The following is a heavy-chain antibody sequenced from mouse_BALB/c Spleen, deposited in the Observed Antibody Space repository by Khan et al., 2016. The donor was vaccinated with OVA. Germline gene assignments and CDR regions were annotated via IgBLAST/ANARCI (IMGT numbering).Heavy chain of an antibody. J-gene: IGHJ3*01. Sequence: VQLQQSGTVLARPGASVKMSCKASGYTFTSYWMHWVKQRPGQGLEWIGDIYPGNTDTNYNQKFKGKAKLTAVTSNSTAYMELSSLTNEDSAVYYCTRRNLDVAWFAYWGQGTLVTVSA. CDR1: GYTFTSYW. CDR2: IYPGNTDT. V-gene: IGHV1-5*01. CDR3: TRRNLDVAWFAY.